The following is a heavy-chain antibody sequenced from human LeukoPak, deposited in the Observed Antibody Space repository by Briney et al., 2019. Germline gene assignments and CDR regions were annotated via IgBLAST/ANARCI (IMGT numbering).Heavy chain of an antibody. CDR3: ARDYSYSGYAFDI. CDR2: IYTSGST. CDR1: GGSISSYY. D-gene: IGHD3-10*01. V-gene: IGHV4-4*07. Sequence: SETLSLTCTVSGGSISSYYWSWIRQPAGKGLEWIGRIYTSGSTNYNPSLKSRVTMSVDTSKNQFSLKLSSVTAAHTALYYCARDYSYSGYAFDIWGEGTMVTVSS. J-gene: IGHJ3*02.